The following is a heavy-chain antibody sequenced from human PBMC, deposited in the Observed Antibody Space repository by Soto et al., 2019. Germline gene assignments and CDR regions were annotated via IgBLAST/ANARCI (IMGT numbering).Heavy chain of an antibody. J-gene: IGHJ6*02. V-gene: IGHV1-46*01. CDR2: INPSGGST. CDR3: AKMNQRRSGGYYYCSYGMAV. CDR1: GYTFTSYY. D-gene: IGHD2-2*01. Sequence: QVQLVQSGAEVKKPGASVKVSCKASGYTFTSYYMHWVRQAPGQGLEWMGIINPSGGSTSYAQKNQGRVTMTRDTSTSTDYMELRSLRSEDTAVYYCAKMNQRRSGGYYYCSYGMAVWGQGTTVTVSS.